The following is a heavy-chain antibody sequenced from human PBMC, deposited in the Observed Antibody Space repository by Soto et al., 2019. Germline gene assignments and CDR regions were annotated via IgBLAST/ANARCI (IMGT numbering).Heavy chain of an antibody. CDR2: INHSGST. D-gene: IGHD4-17*01. V-gene: IGHV4-34*01. CDR1: GGSFSGYY. Sequence: PSETLSLTCAVYGGSFSGYYWSWIRQPPGKGLEWIGEINHSGSTNYNPSLRSRVTISVDTSKNQFSLKLSSVTAADTAVYYCARHYGDYPYFDYWGQGTLVTAPQ. J-gene: IGHJ4*02. CDR3: ARHYGDYPYFDY.